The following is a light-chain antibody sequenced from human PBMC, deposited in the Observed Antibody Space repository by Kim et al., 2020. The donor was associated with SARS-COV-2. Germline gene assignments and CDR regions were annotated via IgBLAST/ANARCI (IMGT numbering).Light chain of an antibody. CDR2: AAS. J-gene: IGKJ4*01. Sequence: ACVGDRVTITCRESQSISRYLKLYQQKPGKAPKLMVYAASSLQSGVPSRFSGSGSGTDFTRSISSLQPEDCETYYCQQSYSTPLTFGGGTKVDIK. CDR1: QSISRY. CDR3: QQSYSTPLT. V-gene: IGKV1-39*01.